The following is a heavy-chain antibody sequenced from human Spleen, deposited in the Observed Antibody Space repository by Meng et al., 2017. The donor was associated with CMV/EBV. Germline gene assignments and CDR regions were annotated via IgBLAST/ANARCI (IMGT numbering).Heavy chain of an antibody. CDR3: ARVQYYDFWSGYSPGYFDY. J-gene: IGHJ4*02. D-gene: IGHD3-3*01. CDR2: ISSSGGTI. V-gene: IGHV3-11*01. Sequence: GESLKISCAASGFTFSDYYMSWIRQAPGKGLEWVSYISSSGGTIYYADSVKGRFTISRDNAKNALYLQMNSLRAEDTAVYYCARVQYYDFWSGYSPGYFDYWGQGTLVTVSS. CDR1: GFTFSDYY.